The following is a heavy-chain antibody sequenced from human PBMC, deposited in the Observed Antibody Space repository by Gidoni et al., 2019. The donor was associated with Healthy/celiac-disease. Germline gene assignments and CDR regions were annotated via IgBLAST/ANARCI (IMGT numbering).Heavy chain of an antibody. D-gene: IGHD3-16*01. CDR3: ARGRITSNLCAFDI. CDR1: GYTFTSYD. CDR2: MNPNSGNT. Sequence: QVQLVQSGAEVKRPGASVKVSCQASGYTFTSYDINWVRQATGQGLEWMGWMNPNSGNTGYAQKFQGRVTMTRNTSISTAYMELSSLRSEDTAVYYCARGRITSNLCAFDIWGQGTMVTVSS. V-gene: IGHV1-8*01. J-gene: IGHJ3*02.